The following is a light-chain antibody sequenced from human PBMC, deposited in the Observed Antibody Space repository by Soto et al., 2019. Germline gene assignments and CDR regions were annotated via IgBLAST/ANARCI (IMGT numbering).Light chain of an antibody. J-gene: IGKJ1*01. CDR2: TTS. CDR3: QQSYSTPRT. CDR1: QSISSY. V-gene: IGKV1-39*01. Sequence: DIQMTQSPSSLPASVGDRVTITCRASQSISSYLNWYQQKPGKAPKLLIYTTSSLQSGVPSRFSGSGSGTDFTLTISSLQPEDFASYYCQQSYSTPRTFGQGTKVDI.